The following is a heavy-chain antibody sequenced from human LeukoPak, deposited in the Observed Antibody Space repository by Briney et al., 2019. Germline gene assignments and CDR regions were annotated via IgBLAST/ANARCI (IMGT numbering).Heavy chain of an antibody. D-gene: IGHD3-22*01. J-gene: IGHJ4*02. CDR2: IHYSGNT. V-gene: IGHV4-38-2*02. CDR3: ARAWDSSGYYHDY. Sequence: SETLSLTCTVSGYSINSGHYWGWIRQPPGKRLEWIGSIHYSGNTYYNPTLKSRITISVDTSKNQFSLNLTSVTAADAAVYYCARAWDSSGYYHDYWGQGTLVTVSS. CDR1: GYSINSGHY.